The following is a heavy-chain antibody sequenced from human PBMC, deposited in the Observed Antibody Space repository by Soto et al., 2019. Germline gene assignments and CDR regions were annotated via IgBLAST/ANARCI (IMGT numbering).Heavy chain of an antibody. D-gene: IGHD2-2*01. Sequence: GGSLRLSCAASGFTLSSYGMHWVRQAPGKGLEWVAVISYDGSNKYYADSVKGRFTISRDNSKNTLYLQMNSLRVEDTAMYYCSKGDTSDPLHFWGLGTLVTVSS. CDR2: ISYDGSNK. CDR3: SKGDTSDPLHF. CDR1: GFTLSSYG. J-gene: IGHJ4*02. V-gene: IGHV3-30*18.